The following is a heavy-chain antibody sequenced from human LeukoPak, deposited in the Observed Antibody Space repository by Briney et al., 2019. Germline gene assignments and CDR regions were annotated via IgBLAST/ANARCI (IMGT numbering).Heavy chain of an antibody. V-gene: IGHV4-34*01. D-gene: IGHD2-21*02. J-gene: IGHJ5*02. CDR3: ARRGVTARVGFDP. Sequence: PETLSLTCAVYGGSFSGYYWTWIRQSPGKGLEWIGEINHSGSTNYNPSLESRVAMSVDTSKNQFSLKLSTLTAADTALYYCARRGVTARVGFDPWGQGTLVTVSS. CDR1: GGSFSGYY. CDR2: INHSGST.